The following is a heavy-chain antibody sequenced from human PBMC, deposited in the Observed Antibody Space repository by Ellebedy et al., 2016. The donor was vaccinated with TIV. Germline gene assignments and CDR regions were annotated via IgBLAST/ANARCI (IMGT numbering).Heavy chain of an antibody. J-gene: IGHJ4*02. D-gene: IGHD5-18*01. CDR3: AKDRISGDGYWVFDQ. V-gene: IGHV3-23*01. Sequence: GESLKISCAASGFTFSSYAMAWVRQAPGKVLGCVAGIVGGGGGMFYADAVKGRFTISRDNSKNTVEMPMNSLRAEDTAVYFCAKDRISGDGYWVFDQWGQGALVTVSS. CDR2: IVGGGGGM. CDR1: GFTFSSYA.